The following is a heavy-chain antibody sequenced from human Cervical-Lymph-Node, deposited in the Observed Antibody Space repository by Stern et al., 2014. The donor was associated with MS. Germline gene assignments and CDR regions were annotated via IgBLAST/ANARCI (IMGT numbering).Heavy chain of an antibody. D-gene: IGHD3-10*01. CDR3: ATDRGVK. V-gene: IGHV1-24*01. J-gene: IGHJ4*02. CDR1: GHPLSELA. Sequence: VQLVQSGAEVKKPGASVTVSCNVSGHPLSELAIHWLRQLPTSGLEWLRQFDPDVGETVYSQRLQVRLTMTEDTTTGTAYMTLTALTSDDTAVYYCATDRGVKWGPGTLVAVSA. CDR2: FDPDVGET.